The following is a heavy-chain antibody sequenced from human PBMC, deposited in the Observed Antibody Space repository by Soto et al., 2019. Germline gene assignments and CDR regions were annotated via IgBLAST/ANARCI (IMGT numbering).Heavy chain of an antibody. CDR1: GGSFSGYY. Sequence: PSETLSLTCAVYGGSFSGYYWSWIRQPPGKGLEWIGGINHSGSTNYNPSLKSRVTISVDTSKNQFSLKLSSVTAADTAVYYCARDLSGSGSYWFDPWGQGALVTVSS. CDR3: ARDLSGSGSYWFDP. V-gene: IGHV4-34*01. CDR2: INHSGST. D-gene: IGHD3-10*01. J-gene: IGHJ5*02.